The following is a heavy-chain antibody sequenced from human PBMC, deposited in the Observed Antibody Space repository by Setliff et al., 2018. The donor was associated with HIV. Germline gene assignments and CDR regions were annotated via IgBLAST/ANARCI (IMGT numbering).Heavy chain of an antibody. CDR3: ARAKAVGGVIITGGLDV. CDR1: GQSFTNYD. V-gene: IGHV1-8*01. Sequence: ASVKVSCKPSGQSFTNYDIHWLRRASGQGLEWMGWMNPKSGVSGSALKFHDRVTMTRDTSTLTLYMELSSLTSGDTAVYYCARAKAVGGVIITGGLDVWCQGTTVTVSS. D-gene: IGHD3-16*02. CDR2: MNPKSGVS. J-gene: IGHJ6*02.